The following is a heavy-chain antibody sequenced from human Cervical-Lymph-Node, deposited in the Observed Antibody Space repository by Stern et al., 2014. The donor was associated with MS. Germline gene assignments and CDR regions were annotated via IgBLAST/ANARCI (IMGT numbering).Heavy chain of an antibody. J-gene: IGHJ4*02. V-gene: IGHV4-61*08. CDR3: GKQVRE. Sequence: QVQLQESGPGLVKPSETLSLTCPVSGGSVSSDAYYWSWSRQSPGKGLEWIRDGYYVGTSGYNPDLKSRVTMSVDTSKNQFTMMLTSVTAADTAVYYCGKQVREWGRGTLVTVYS. CDR2: GYYVGTS. CDR1: GGSVSSDAYY.